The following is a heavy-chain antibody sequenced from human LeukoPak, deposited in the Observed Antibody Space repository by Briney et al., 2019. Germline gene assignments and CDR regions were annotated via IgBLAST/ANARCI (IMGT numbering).Heavy chain of an antibody. J-gene: IGHJ3*02. V-gene: IGHV3-53*01. D-gene: IGHD6-19*01. CDR2: IYSGGST. Sequence: GGSLRLSCAASRFTVSSNYMSWVRQAPGKGLEWVSVIYSGGSTYYADSVKGRFTISRDNSKNTLYLQMNSLRAEDTAVYYCASASSGWYRDAFDIWGQGTMVTVSS. CDR1: RFTVSSNY. CDR3: ASASSGWYRDAFDI.